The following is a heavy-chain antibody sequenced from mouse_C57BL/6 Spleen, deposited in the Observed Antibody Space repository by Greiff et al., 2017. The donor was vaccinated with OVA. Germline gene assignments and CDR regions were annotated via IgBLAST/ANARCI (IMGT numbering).Heavy chain of an antibody. D-gene: IGHD3-2*02. CDR1: GYTFTSYW. V-gene: IGHV1-55*01. CDR3: ARSRDSSGSLDY. Sequence: QVHVKQPGAELVKPGASVKMSCKASGYTFTSYWITWVKQRPGQGLEWIGDIYPGSGSTNYNEKFKSKATLTVDTSSSTAYMQLSSLTSEDSAVDYCARSRDSSGSLDYWGQGTTLTVSS. CDR2: IYPGSGST. J-gene: IGHJ2*01.